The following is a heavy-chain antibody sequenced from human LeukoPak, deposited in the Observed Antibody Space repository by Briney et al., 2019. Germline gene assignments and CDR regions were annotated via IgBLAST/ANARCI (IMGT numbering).Heavy chain of an antibody. D-gene: IGHD6-13*01. V-gene: IGHV3-30*02. CDR2: IRHDGINK. CDR1: GFTFSLYG. J-gene: IGHJ4*02. CDR3: AKTYTSRWYADY. Sequence: GGSLRLSCAPSGFTFSLYGIHWVRQAPGKGLEWVALIRHDGINKDYADSVKGRFTISRDNSKNTLYLQMNSLRAEDTAIYYCAKTYTSRWYADYWGQGTLVTVSS.